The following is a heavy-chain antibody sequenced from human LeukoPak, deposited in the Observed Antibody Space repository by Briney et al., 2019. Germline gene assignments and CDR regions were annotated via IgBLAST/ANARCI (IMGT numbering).Heavy chain of an antibody. D-gene: IGHD6-6*01. CDR3: ARGPNSNWSGLDF. V-gene: IGHV3-74*01. CDR1: GFTFNNYW. J-gene: IGHJ4*02. Sequence: GGSLRLSCAASGFTFNNYWMHWVRQAPGKGLVWVSRIKSDGKITTYADSVKGRFTTSRDNAKNTFYLQMNSLRVEDTAVYYCARGPNSNWSGLDFWGQGTLLTVSS. CDR2: IKSDGKIT.